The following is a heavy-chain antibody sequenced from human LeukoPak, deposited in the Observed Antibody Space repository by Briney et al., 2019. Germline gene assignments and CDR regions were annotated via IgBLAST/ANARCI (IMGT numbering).Heavy chain of an antibody. V-gene: IGHV3-15*01. J-gene: IGHJ4*02. CDR2: IKSKTIGGTP. CDR3: TTDPQRSSSWL. CDR1: GFPFSNAW. D-gene: IGHD6-13*01. Sequence: GGSLRLSCAASGFPFSNAWMTWVRQTPGKGLEWVGRIKSKTIGGTPDYAAPVKGRFAISRDDSQHTLYLQMNSLKTEDTAVYYCTTDPQRSSSWLWGQGTLVTVSS.